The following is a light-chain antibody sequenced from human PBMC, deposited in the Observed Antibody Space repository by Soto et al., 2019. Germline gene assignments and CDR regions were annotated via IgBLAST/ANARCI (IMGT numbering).Light chain of an antibody. J-gene: IGKJ1*01. V-gene: IGKV2-28*01. CDR3: MQALQTPRT. CDR1: QSLLHKNKNTY. Sequence: DIVMTQSPLSLPVTPGEAASISCRSSQSLLHKNKNTYFNWYLQKPGQSPQLLIYMGFKRASGVPDRFGGSGSGTYFTLKISRVEAEDAGVYYCMQALQTPRTFGQGTKVEIK. CDR2: MGF.